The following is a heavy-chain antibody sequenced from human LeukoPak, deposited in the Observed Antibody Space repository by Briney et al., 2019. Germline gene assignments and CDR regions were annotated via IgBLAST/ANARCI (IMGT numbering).Heavy chain of an antibody. Sequence: GGSLRLSCAASGFTFSDYYISWIRQAPGMGLGWVSYISTSGSTIYYADSVKGRFTISRDNAKNSLYLQMNSLRDEDTAVYYCARGRCWIDCWGQGTLVTVSS. CDR1: GFTFSDYY. CDR2: ISTSGSTI. CDR3: ARGRCWIDC. D-gene: IGHD2-15*01. V-gene: IGHV3-11*01. J-gene: IGHJ4*02.